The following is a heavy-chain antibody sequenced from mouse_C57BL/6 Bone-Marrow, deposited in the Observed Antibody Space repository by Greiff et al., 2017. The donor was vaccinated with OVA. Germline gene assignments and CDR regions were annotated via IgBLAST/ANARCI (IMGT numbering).Heavy chain of an antibody. D-gene: IGHD3-2*02. V-gene: IGHV1-26*01. Sequence: EVQLQQSGPELVKPGASVKISCKASGYTFTDYYMNWVKQSHGKSLEWIGDINPNNGGTSYNQKFKGKATLTVDKSSSTAYMELRSLTSEDSAVYYCARRGDSSGSFAYWGQGTLVTVSA. J-gene: IGHJ3*01. CDR2: INPNNGGT. CDR1: GYTFTDYY. CDR3: ARRGDSSGSFAY.